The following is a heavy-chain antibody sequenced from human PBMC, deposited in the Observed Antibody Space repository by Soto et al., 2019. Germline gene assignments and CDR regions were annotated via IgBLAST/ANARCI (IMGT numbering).Heavy chain of an antibody. CDR1: GFTFSSYW. V-gene: IGHV3-7*03. CDR3: ARAHEYDFWSGYPPAYYYGMDV. J-gene: IGHJ6*02. CDR2: IKQDGSEK. D-gene: IGHD3-3*01. Sequence: EVQLVESGGGLVQPGGSLRLSCAASGFTFSSYWMSWVRQAPGKGLEWVANIKQDGSEKYYVDSVKGRFTISRDNAKNSLYLQMNSLRAEDTAVYYCARAHEYDFWSGYPPAYYYGMDVWGQGTTVTVSS.